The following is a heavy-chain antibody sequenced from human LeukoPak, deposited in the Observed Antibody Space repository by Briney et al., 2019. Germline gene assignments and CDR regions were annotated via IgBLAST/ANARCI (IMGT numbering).Heavy chain of an antibody. CDR2: KKQEGSEK. D-gene: IGHD3-22*01. CDR1: GFTISSYW. J-gene: IGHJ4*02. Sequence: PGGSLRLSCAASGFTISSYWMSWFGQPPGKGLNWVANKKQEGSEKYYVDSVKGRFTISRDNAKNSLYLQMNSLRAEDTAVYYCAREEYYYDSSGYYLGFDYWGQGTLVTVSS. CDR3: AREEYYYDSSGYYLGFDY. V-gene: IGHV3-7*01.